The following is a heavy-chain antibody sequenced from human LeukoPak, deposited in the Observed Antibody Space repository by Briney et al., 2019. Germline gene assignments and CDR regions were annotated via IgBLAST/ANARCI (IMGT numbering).Heavy chain of an antibody. J-gene: IGHJ4*02. V-gene: IGHV1-24*01. CDR1: GYTLTELS. D-gene: IGHD1-26*01. CDR3: ATAQSFGGSYPFDY. Sequence: ASVKVSCTVSGYTLTELSMHWVRQAPGKGLEWMGGFDPEDGETIYAQKFQGRVTMTEDTSTDTAYTELSSLRSEDTAVYYCATAQSFGGSYPFDYWGQGTLVTVSS. CDR2: FDPEDGET.